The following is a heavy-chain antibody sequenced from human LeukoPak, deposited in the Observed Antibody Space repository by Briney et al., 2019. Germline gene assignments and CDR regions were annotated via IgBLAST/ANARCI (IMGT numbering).Heavy chain of an antibody. J-gene: IGHJ4*02. Sequence: SETLSLTCTVSGGSISWSSYYWGGIRQPPGKGLEWIGSFYYSGSTYYNPSLKSRVTISVDTSKNQFSLKLSSVTAADTAVYYCARGSLTLFDYWGQGTLVTVSS. CDR1: GGSISWSSYY. V-gene: IGHV4-39*07. CDR3: ARGSLTLFDY. CDR2: FYYSGST.